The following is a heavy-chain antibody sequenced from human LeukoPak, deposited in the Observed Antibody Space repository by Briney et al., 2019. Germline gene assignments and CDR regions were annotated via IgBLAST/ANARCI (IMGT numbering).Heavy chain of an antibody. V-gene: IGHV1-3*01. CDR2: INAGNGNT. Sequence: GASVKVSCKASGYTFTSYAMHWVRQAPGQRLEWMGWINAGNGNTKYSQEFQGRVTITRDTSASTAYMELSRLRSDDTAVYYCARELGRSGLLLWAKRAFDFDIWGQGTMVTVSS. CDR3: ARELGRSGLLLWAKRAFDFDI. D-gene: IGHD3-10*01. CDR1: GYTFTSYA. J-gene: IGHJ3*02.